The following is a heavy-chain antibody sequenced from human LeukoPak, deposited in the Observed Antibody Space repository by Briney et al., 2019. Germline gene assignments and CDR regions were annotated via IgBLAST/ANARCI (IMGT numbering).Heavy chain of an antibody. J-gene: IGHJ6*03. CDR2: ISSSSSYI. CDR3: ARDHVVVVVAATHYYYYYMDV. CDR1: GFTFSSYS. D-gene: IGHD2-15*01. V-gene: IGHV3-21*01. Sequence: GGSLRLSCAASGFTFSSYSMNWVRQAPGKGLEWVSSISSSSSYIYYADSVKGRFTISRDNAKNSLCLQMNSLRAEDTAVYYCARDHVVVVVAATHYYYYYMDVWGKGTTVTVSS.